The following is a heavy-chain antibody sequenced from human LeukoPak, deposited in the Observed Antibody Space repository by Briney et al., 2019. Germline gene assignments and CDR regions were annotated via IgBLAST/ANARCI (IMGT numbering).Heavy chain of an antibody. CDR3: ARSLGGGWYYYYGMDV. CDR1: GDSVSSNSAA. V-gene: IGHV6-1*01. Sequence: SQTLSLTCAISGDSVSSNSAAWNWIRQSPSRGLEWLGRTYYRSKWYNNYAVSVKSRITINPDTSKDQFSLQLNSVTPEDTAVYYCARSLGGGWYYYYGMDVWGKGTTVTVSS. D-gene: IGHD6-19*01. J-gene: IGHJ6*04. CDR2: TYYRSKWYN.